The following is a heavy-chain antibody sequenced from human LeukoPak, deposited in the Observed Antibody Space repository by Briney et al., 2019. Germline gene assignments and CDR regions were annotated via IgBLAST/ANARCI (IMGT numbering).Heavy chain of an antibody. V-gene: IGHV1-8*01. J-gene: IGHJ4*02. D-gene: IGHD3-16*02. CDR1: GYTFTSYD. Sequence: ASVKVSCKASGYTFTSYDINWVRQATGQGLEWMGWMNPNSGNTGYAQKFQGRVTMTRSTSISTAYMELSSLRSEDTAVYYCARGRYDYVWGSYRYEYFDYWGQETLVTVSS. CDR3: ARGRYDYVWGSYRYEYFDY. CDR2: MNPNSGNT.